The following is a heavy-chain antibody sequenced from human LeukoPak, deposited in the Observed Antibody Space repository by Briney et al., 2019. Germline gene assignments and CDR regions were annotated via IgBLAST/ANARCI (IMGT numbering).Heavy chain of an antibody. CDR3: ARSPLSTLKSFDS. Sequence: GGSLRLSCAASGFTYSSYAMSWVRQAPGKGLEWVSVFSASGANTYYADSARGRFTISRDNSKNTLYLQMNGLRAEDTAFYYCARSPLSTLKSFDSWGQGTLVTVSS. D-gene: IGHD3-16*01. CDR2: FSASGANT. J-gene: IGHJ4*02. V-gene: IGHV3-23*01. CDR1: GFTYSSYA.